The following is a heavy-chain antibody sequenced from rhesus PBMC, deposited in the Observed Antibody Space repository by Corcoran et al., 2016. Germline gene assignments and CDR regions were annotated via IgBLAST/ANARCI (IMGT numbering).Heavy chain of an antibody. CDR2: ITGNTGST. Sequence: QVQLQESGPGLVKPSETLSLTCVVSGYSISSSYHWAWIRQPPGKGLEYIGFITGNTGSTSHNPSLKSRVTISKDTSKNQFSLKLSSVTAADTAVYYCARYGPLAADREDSLDVWGRGVLVTVSS. CDR3: ARYGPLAADREDSLDV. CDR1: GYSISSSYH. V-gene: IGHV4-99*01. J-gene: IGHJ5-2*02. D-gene: IGHD6-13*01.